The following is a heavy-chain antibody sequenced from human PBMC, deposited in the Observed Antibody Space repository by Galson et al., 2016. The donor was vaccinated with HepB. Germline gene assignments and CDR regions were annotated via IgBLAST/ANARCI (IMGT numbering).Heavy chain of an antibody. D-gene: IGHD5-24*01. CDR2: ISSTGSYT. CDR3: AREGDDPDAFDV. V-gene: IGHV3-11*06. Sequence: SLRLSCAASGFNLKDHYMSWVRQAPGKGLEWVAYISSTGSYTNYPGYLKGRSIISKNNAENSLYLQMNSLRGEDTAVYYCAREGDDPDAFDVWGQGTVVTVSS. CDR1: GFNLKDHY. J-gene: IGHJ3*01.